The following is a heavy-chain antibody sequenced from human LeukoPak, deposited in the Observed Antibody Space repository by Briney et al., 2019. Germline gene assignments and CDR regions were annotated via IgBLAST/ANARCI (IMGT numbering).Heavy chain of an antibody. CDR1: GFTFSSYG. CDR2: IRYDGSNK. J-gene: IGHJ4*02. V-gene: IGHV3-30*02. D-gene: IGHD3-16*01. CDR3: AKNLGTWGTGLSGSDY. Sequence: TGGSLRLSCAASGFTFSSYGMHWVRQAPGKGLEWVAFIRYDGSNKYYADSVKGRFTISRDNSKNTLYLQMNSLRAEDTAVYYCAKNLGTWGTGLSGSDYWGQGTLVTVSS.